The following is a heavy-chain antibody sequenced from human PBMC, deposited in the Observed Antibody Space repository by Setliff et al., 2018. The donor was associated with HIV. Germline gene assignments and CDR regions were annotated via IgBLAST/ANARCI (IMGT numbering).Heavy chain of an antibody. D-gene: IGHD3-16*01. CDR2: MSSSGGNI. CDR3: ARDFVVGHRYDYSRVE. V-gene: IGHV3-23*01. J-gene: IGHJ4*02. CDR1: GFTFAGYA. Sequence: HPGGSLRLSCAASGFTFAGYAMSWVRQAPGKGLEWVSVMSSSGGNIFYADSVKGRFTISRDNAKNSVYLQMNSLRGEDTAVYYCARDFVVGHRYDYSRVEWGQGTLVTVSS.